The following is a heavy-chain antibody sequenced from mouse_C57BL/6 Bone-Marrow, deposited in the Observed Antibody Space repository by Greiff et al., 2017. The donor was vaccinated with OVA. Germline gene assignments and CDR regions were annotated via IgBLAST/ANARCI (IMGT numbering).Heavy chain of an antibody. CDR2: IYPSDSAT. CDR3: ARGGFYYYGTPGY. CDR1: GYTFTSYW. V-gene: IGHV1-52*01. D-gene: IGHD1-1*01. Sequence: QVQLQQPGAELVRPGSSVKLSCKASGYTFTSYWMHWVKQRPIQGLEWIGNIYPSDSATHYNPQFTDKAPFTVNISTSTAYMQISSLTSEDSAVYYYARGGFYYYGTPGYWGQGTTLTVSS. J-gene: IGHJ2*01.